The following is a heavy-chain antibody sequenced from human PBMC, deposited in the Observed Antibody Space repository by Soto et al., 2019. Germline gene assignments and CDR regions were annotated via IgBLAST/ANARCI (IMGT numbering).Heavy chain of an antibody. CDR3: TGPGGYYDSSGYDY. V-gene: IGHV3-15*07. Sequence: GGSLRLSCAASGFTFSNAWMNWVRQAPGKGLEWVGRIKSKTDGGTTDYAAPVKGRFTISRDDSKNTAYLQMNSLKTEDTAVYYCTGPGGYYDSSGYDYWGQGTLVTVSS. D-gene: IGHD3-22*01. CDR1: GFTFSNAW. CDR2: IKSKTDGGTT. J-gene: IGHJ4*02.